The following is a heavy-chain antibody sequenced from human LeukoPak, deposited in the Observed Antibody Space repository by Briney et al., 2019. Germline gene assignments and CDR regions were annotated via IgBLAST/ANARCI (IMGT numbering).Heavy chain of an antibody. CDR2: ISYDGSNK. Sequence: GRSLRLSCAVSGFTFSSYAMHWVRQAPGKGLEWVAVISYDGSNKYYADSVKGRFTISRDNSKNTLYLQMNSLRAEDTAVYYCARDTAFFGVVSDAFDIWGQGTMVTVSS. CDR1: GFTFSSYA. CDR3: ARDTAFFGVVSDAFDI. V-gene: IGHV3-30*01. D-gene: IGHD3-3*01. J-gene: IGHJ3*02.